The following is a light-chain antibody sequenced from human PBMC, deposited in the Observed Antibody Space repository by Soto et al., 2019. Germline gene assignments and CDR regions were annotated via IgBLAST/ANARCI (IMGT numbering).Light chain of an antibody. J-gene: IGKJ1*01. Sequence: EIVLTQSPGTLYLSPGERATLSCRASQSVSSFYLAWYQQKPGQAPRLLIYGAHNRVTGIPDRFSGSGSGTDFTLTISRLEPEDFAVYYCQQYGSSVRTFGQGTKVDIK. V-gene: IGKV3-20*01. CDR3: QQYGSSVRT. CDR2: GAH. CDR1: QSVSSFY.